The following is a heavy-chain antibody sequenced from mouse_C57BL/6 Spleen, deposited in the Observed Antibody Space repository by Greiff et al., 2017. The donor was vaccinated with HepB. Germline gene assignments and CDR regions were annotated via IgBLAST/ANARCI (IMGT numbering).Heavy chain of an antibody. CDR1: GYSITSGYG. V-gene: IGHV3-2*02. CDR2: ISYSGST. CDR3: ARTARIKY. Sequence: VQLKESGPGLVKPSQSLSLTCTVPGYSITSGYGWNWIRQFPGNKLEWMGYISYSGSTNYNPSLKSRISITLDTSKNQFFLQLNSVTTEDTATYYCARTARIKYWGQGTTLTVSS. D-gene: IGHD1-2*01. J-gene: IGHJ2*01.